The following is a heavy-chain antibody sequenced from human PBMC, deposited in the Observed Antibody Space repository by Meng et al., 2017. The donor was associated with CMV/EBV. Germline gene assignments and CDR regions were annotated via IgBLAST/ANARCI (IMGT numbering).Heavy chain of an antibody. CDR1: VGSISSYY. D-gene: IGHD2-21*01. CDR2: IYTSGST. V-gene: IGHV4-4*07. J-gene: IGHJ4*02. Sequence: HVLLQESGPGLWKPSETLSRTCTVPVGSISSYYWSWIRQPAGKGLEWIGRIYTSGSTNYNPSLKSRVTMSVDTSKNQFSLKLSSVTAADTAVYYCARGTYYRYVIDYWGQGTLVTVSS. CDR3: ARGTYYRYVIDY.